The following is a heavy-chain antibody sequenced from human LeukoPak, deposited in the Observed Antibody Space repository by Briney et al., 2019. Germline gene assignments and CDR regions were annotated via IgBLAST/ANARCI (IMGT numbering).Heavy chain of an antibody. V-gene: IGHV3-21*01. Sequence: SISSSSSYIYYADSVKGRFTISRDNAKNSLYLQMNSLRAEDTAVYYCARVSYDSSGYAGYWGQGTLVTVSS. CDR3: ARVSYDSSGYAGY. CDR2: ISSSSSYI. J-gene: IGHJ4*02. D-gene: IGHD3-22*01.